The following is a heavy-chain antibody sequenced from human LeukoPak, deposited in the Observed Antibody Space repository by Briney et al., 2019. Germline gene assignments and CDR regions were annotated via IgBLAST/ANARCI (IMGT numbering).Heavy chain of an antibody. D-gene: IGHD3-10*01. CDR1: GYTFTSYY. V-gene: IGHV1-46*01. J-gene: IGHJ4*02. CDR2: INPSGGST. CDR3: ARDLNNYYGSGSYDPH. Sequence: ASVKVSCKASGYTFTSYYMHWVRQAPGQGLEWMGIINPSGGSTSYAQKFQGRVTMTRDTSTSTVYMELSSLRSEDTAVYYCARDLNNYYGSGSYDPHWGQGTLVIVSS.